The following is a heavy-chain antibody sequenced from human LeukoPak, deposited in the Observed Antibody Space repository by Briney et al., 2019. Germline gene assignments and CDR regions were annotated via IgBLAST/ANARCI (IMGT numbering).Heavy chain of an antibody. D-gene: IGHD3-22*01. CDR3: AGEKGGYYYDSSGYLFDY. Sequence: GASVKVSCKASGGTFSSYAISWVRQAPGQGLEWMGRIIPILGIANYAQKFQGRVTITADKSTSTAYMELSSLRSEDTAVYYCAGEKGGYYYDSSGYLFDYWGQGTLVTVSS. J-gene: IGHJ4*02. CDR1: GGTFSSYA. V-gene: IGHV1-69*04. CDR2: IIPILGIA.